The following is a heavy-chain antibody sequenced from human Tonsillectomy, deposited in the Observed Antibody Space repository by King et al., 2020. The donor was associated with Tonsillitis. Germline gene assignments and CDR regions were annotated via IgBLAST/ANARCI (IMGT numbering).Heavy chain of an antibody. CDR2: IDPSDSYT. CDR1: GYSFTSYW. CDR3: CVVRITMIVVDQETRSDY. V-gene: IGHV5-10-1*01. Sequence: QLVQSGAEVKKPGESLRISCKGSGYSFTSYWISWVRQMPGKGLEWMGRIDPSDSYTNYSPSFQGHVTISADKSISTAYLQWSSLKASDTAMYYCCVVRITMIVVDQETRSDYWGQGTLVTVSS. J-gene: IGHJ4*02. D-gene: IGHD3-22*01.